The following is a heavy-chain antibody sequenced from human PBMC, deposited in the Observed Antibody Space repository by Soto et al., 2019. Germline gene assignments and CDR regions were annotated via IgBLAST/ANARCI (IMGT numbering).Heavy chain of an antibody. V-gene: IGHV1-8*01. Sequence: QVQLVQSGAEVKKPGASVKVSCKASGYTFTSYDINWVRQATGQVLEWMGWMNPNSGNTGYAQKFQGRVTMTRNTSISTAYMELSSLRSEDPAVYYCACLTARISKYYYYYYMDVWGKGTTVTVSS. CDR2: MNPNSGNT. CDR3: ACLTARISKYYYYYYMDV. J-gene: IGHJ6*03. CDR1: GYTFTSYD. D-gene: IGHD2-21*02.